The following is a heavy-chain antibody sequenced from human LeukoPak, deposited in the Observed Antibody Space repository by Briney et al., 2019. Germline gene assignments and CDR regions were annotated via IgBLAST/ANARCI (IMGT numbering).Heavy chain of an antibody. CDR3: ARWEKEMATNVGFDY. CDR1: GYTFTSYY. V-gene: IGHV1-46*01. D-gene: IGHD5-24*01. J-gene: IGHJ4*02. CDR2: INPSGGST. Sequence: ASVKVSCKASGYTFTSYYMHWVRQAPGQGLEWMGIINPSGGSTSYAQKFQGRVTMTRDTSTSTVYMGLGSLRSEDTAVYYCARWEKEMATNVGFDYWGQGTLVTVSS.